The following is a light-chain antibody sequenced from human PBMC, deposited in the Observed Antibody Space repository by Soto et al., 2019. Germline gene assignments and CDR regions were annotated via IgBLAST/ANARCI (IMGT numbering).Light chain of an antibody. CDR1: SSDVGNYNY. J-gene: IGLJ3*02. Sequence: QSALTQPPSASGSPGQSVTISCTGTSSDVGNYNYVSWYQQHPGKVPKLMIYEVSKRPSGVPDRFSGSKSGNTASLTVSGLQTEDEAEYYCSSYAGSNNVLFGGGTKLTVL. CDR3: SSYAGSNNVL. CDR2: EVS. V-gene: IGLV2-8*01.